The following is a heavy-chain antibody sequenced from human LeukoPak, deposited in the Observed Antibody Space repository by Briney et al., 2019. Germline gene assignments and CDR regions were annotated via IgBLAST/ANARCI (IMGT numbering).Heavy chain of an antibody. V-gene: IGHV4-30-2*01. Sequence: PSQTLSLTCAVSGGSISSGGYSWSWIRQPPGKGLEWIGYIYHSGSTYYNPSLKGRVTISVDRSKNQFSLKLSSVTAADTAVYYCARCPPQDVYGMDVWGQGTTVTVSS. CDR3: ARCPPQDVYGMDV. J-gene: IGHJ6*02. CDR2: IYHSGST. CDR1: GGSISSGGYS.